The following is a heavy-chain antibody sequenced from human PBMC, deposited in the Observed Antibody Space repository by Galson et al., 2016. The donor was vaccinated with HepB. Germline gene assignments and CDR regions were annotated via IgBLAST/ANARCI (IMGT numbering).Heavy chain of an antibody. CDR3: AHSNRDDYRGYYFDY. J-gene: IGHJ4*02. V-gene: IGHV2-5*02. D-gene: IGHD5-24*01. CDR1: GFSLSTSAVG. CDR2: IYGDDDQ. Sequence: PALVKPTQTLTLTCTFSGFSLSTSAVGVGWIRQPPGKALEWLALIYGDDDQRYSPSLKSRLTITKDTSKNQVVLTMANMDSVDTATYYCAHSNRDDYRGYYFDYWGQGTLVTVSS.